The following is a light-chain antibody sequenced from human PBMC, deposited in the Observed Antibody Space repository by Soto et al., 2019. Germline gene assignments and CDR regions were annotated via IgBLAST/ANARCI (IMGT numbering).Light chain of an antibody. V-gene: IGKV3D-20*01. CDR2: DAS. Sequence: ELVATQSPATLSVSPGERATLSCRASQDVSSNLAWYQQKAGLAPRPPIYDASSRATGIPDRLSGSGSGTDFTLPIGRREPEDCAVYYCQRYGSSPRTFGQGTKVDIK. CDR1: QDVSSN. J-gene: IGKJ1*01. CDR3: QRYGSSPRT.